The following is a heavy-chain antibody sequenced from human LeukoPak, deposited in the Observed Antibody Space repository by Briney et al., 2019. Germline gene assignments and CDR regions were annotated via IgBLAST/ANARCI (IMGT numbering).Heavy chain of an antibody. Sequence: PGGSLRLSCAASGLTFSNFPMHWVRQAPGKGLEWVALIQDDGATTNYVDSVRGRFTISGDNSKSTVYLQMNSLKPDDTAVYYCATQSITLVVVISPFDYWGQGTLVTVSS. D-gene: IGHD3-22*01. CDR1: GLTFSNFP. CDR3: ATQSITLVVVISPFDY. CDR2: IQDDGATT. V-gene: IGHV3-30*02. J-gene: IGHJ4*02.